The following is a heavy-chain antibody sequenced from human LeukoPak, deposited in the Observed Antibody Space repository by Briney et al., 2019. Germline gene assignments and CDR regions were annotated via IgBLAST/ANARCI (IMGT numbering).Heavy chain of an antibody. CDR2: IYYSGST. D-gene: IGHD1-26*01. CDR3: ARDSGTYGNAFDI. CDR1: GGSFSGYY. V-gene: IGHV4-59*01. J-gene: IGHJ3*02. Sequence: SETLSLTCAVYGGSFSGYYWSWIRQPPGKGLEWIGYIYYSGSTNYNPSLKSRVTISVDTSKNQFSLKLSSVTAADTAVYYCARDSGTYGNAFDIWGQGTMVTVSS.